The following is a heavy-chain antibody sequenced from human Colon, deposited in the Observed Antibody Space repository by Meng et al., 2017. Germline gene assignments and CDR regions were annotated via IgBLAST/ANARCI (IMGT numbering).Heavy chain of an antibody. CDR2: MHYSGIA. J-gene: IGHJ5*02. CDR1: GSSTSMEAFY. CDR3: ARYSYDSSSYSIFIAP. V-gene: IGHV4-31*02. D-gene: IGHD3-22*01. Sequence: VQLQEAGSGRLNPSQALSPPCTASGSSTSMEAFYCGWIRQHPGKGLEWIGYMHYSGIANYNPSLNSRIAISVDTSKNHFSLKLSSVTAAETAVYYCARYSYDSSSYSIFIAPWGQGTLVTVSS.